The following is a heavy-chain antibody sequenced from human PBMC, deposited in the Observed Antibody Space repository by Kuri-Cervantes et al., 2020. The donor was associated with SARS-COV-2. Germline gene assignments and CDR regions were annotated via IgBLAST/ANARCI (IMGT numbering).Heavy chain of an antibody. Sequence: ASVKVSCKASGGTFSSYAISWVRQAPGQGLEWMGWFNPNSGGTNYAQKFQGRVTMTRDTSISTAYMELSRLRSDDTAVYYCARGGVRIAARLRDYYYGMDVWGQGTTVTVSS. CDR2: FNPNSGGT. CDR3: ARGGVRIAARLRDYYYGMDV. V-gene: IGHV1-2*02. D-gene: IGHD6-6*01. J-gene: IGHJ6*02. CDR1: GGTFSSYA.